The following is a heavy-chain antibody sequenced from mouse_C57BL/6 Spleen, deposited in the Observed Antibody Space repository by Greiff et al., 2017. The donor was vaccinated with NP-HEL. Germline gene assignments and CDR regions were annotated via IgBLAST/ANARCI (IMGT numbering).Heavy chain of an antibody. CDR3: ARGDYYSNPFDY. D-gene: IGHD2-5*01. CDR2: INPGSGGT. Sequence: VKLMESGAELVRPGTSVKVSCKASGYAFTNYLIEWVKQRPGQGLEWIGVINPGSGGTNYNEKFKGKATLTADKSSSTAYMQLSSLTSEDSAVYFCARGDYYSNPFDYWGQGTTLTVSS. CDR1: GYAFTNYL. V-gene: IGHV1-54*01. J-gene: IGHJ2*01.